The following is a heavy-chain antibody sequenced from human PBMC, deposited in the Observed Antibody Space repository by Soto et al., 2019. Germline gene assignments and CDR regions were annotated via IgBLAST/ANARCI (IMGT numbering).Heavy chain of an antibody. CDR1: GVSISSSTQY. CDR2: IYQSGSA. V-gene: IGHV4-39*01. Sequence: QLQLQESGPGLVKPSETLSLTCTVSGVSISSSTQYWGWFRQPPGKGLEWIGSIYQSGSAYYNPSFSRRVSISVDPSKNQFSLTLDSVTAADTAVYYCARQENSWGQGTLITVSS. J-gene: IGHJ1*01. CDR3: ARQENS. D-gene: IGHD1-7*01.